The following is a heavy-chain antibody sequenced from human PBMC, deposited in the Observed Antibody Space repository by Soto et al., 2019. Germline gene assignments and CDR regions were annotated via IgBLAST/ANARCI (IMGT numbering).Heavy chain of an antibody. Sequence: PSETLSLTCAVSGGSISSGGFSWTWIRQPPGKGLEFIGYIYYSGGTYYNPSLKSRVTISVDRSKNQFSLRLSSVTAADTAVYYCARGLAARPPFYYYGMDVWGQGTTVTVSS. CDR3: ARGLAARPPFYYYGMDV. V-gene: IGHV4-30-2*01. CDR2: IYYSGGT. D-gene: IGHD6-6*01. CDR1: GGSISSGGFS. J-gene: IGHJ6*02.